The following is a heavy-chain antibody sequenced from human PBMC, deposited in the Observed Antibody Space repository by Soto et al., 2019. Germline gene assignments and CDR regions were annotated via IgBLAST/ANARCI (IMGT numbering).Heavy chain of an antibody. CDR3: ARERKWEPLPY. V-gene: IGHV1-18*01. CDR1: GYTFSRYG. CDR2: INGNTGHT. J-gene: IGHJ4*02. Sequence: QVQLVQSGAEVREPGASVKVSCKTSGYTFSRYGITWVRQAPGQGLEWMGWINGNTGHTIYAMNLEXRXTXSPXTSPSTAYMELRSLKSDDTAVYYCARERKWEPLPYWGQGTLVTVSS. D-gene: IGHD1-26*01.